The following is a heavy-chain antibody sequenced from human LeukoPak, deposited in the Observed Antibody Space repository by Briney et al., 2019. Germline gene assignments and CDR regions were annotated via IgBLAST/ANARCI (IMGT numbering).Heavy chain of an antibody. V-gene: IGHV3-30*18. CDR3: AKDRSLGFGELNLGSAP. J-gene: IGHJ5*02. D-gene: IGHD3-10*01. CDR2: ISYDGSNK. Sequence: QPGGSLRLSCAASGFTFSSYGMHWVRQAPGKGLEWVAVISYDGSNKYYADSVKGRFTISRDNSKNTLYLQMNSLRAEDTAVYYCAKDRSLGFGELNLGSAPGGQGTLVTVSP. CDR1: GFTFSSYG.